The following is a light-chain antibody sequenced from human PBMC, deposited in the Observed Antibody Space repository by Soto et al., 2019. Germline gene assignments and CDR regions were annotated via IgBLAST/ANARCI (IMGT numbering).Light chain of an antibody. CDR1: QIVGSN. Sequence: EIVMTQSPATLSVSPGGRVTLSCRASQIVGSNLAWYQQKPGLAPRVLIYDASTRATVIPARFSGSGSGTEFTLTISSLQSEDFAVYYCQQYDNWPLTFGGGTKVDI. CDR3: QQYDNWPLT. J-gene: IGKJ4*01. CDR2: DAS. V-gene: IGKV3-15*01.